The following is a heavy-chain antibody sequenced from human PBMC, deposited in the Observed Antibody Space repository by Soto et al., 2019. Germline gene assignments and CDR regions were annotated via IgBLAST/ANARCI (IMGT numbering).Heavy chain of an antibody. CDR3: ARGRTGTTYDAFDI. CDR2: VSSNGGST. D-gene: IGHD1-1*01. V-gene: IGHV3-64*01. CDR1: GFTFSSYA. Sequence: EVQLVESGGGLVQPGGSLILSCAASGFTFSSYAMHWVRQAPGKGLEFVSAVSSNGGSTYYASSVKGRFTVSRDNSKNTLFLQMGSLRPEDMAVYFCARGRTGTTYDAFDIWGLETMVTVSS. J-gene: IGHJ3*02.